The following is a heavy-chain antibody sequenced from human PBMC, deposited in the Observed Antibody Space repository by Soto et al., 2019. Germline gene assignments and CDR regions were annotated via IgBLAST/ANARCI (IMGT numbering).Heavy chain of an antibody. V-gene: IGHV4-34*01. CDR2: INHSGST. D-gene: IGHD4-17*01. CDR3: ARRNYGDYYYYYMDV. Sequence: QPLAKGLEWIGEINHSGSTNYNPPLKSRVTISVDTSKNQFSLKLSSVTAADTAVYYCARRNYGDYYYYYMDVWGKGTTVTVSS. J-gene: IGHJ6*03.